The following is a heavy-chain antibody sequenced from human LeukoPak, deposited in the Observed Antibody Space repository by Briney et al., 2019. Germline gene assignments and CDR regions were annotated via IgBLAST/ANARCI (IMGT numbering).Heavy chain of an antibody. CDR2: IKQDGSET. CDR3: ARDKSGTMIRGVITTYYYSMDV. Sequence: QAGGSLRLSCAASGFTFSYYWMSWVRQAPGKGLEWVANIKQDGSETYYVDSVKGRFTISRDNAKNSLFLQMNSLRAEDTALYYCARDKSGTMIRGVITTYYYSMDVWGKGTTVTISS. CDR1: GFTFSYYW. D-gene: IGHD3-10*01. J-gene: IGHJ6*03. V-gene: IGHV3-7*01.